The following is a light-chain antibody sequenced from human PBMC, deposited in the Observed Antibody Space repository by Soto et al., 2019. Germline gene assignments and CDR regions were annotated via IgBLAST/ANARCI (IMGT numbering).Light chain of an antibody. CDR1: QSVSSSY. V-gene: IGKV3-20*01. CDR3: QQYGSSPV. Sequence: EIVLTKSPSTLSLSPGERATLSCRASQSVSSSYLAWYQQKPGQAPRLLIYGASSRATGIPDRFSGSGSGTDFTLTISRLEPEDFAVYYCQQYGSSPVFGPGTRWIS. CDR2: GAS. J-gene: IGKJ3*01.